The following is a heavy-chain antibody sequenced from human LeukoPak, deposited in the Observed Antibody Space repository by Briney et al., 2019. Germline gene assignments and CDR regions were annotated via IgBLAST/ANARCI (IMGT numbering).Heavy chain of an antibody. CDR1: GFTFSSYG. J-gene: IGHJ4*02. Sequence: PGGSLKLSCAASGFTFSSYGMHWVRQAPGKGLEWVAFIRYDGSNKYYADSVKGRFTISRDNSKNTLYLQMNSLRAEDTAVYYCAKERRVVVVPAANSTFYFDYWGQGTLVTVSS. CDR3: AKERRVVVVPAANSTFYFDY. D-gene: IGHD2-2*01. V-gene: IGHV3-30*02. CDR2: IRYDGSNK.